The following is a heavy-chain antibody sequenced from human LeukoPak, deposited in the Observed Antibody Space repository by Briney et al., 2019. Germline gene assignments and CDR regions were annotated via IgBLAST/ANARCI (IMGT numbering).Heavy chain of an antibody. CDR2: IYYSGST. J-gene: IGHJ4*02. CDR1: GGSISSSSYY. CDR3: ARADIGYCSGGSCLVFDY. D-gene: IGHD2-15*01. Sequence: SETLSLTCTVSGGSISSSSYYWGWIRQPPGKGLEWIGSIYYSGSTYYNPSLKSRVTISVDTSKNQVSLKLSSVTAADTAVYYCARADIGYCSGGSCLVFDYWGQGTLVTVSS. V-gene: IGHV4-39*07.